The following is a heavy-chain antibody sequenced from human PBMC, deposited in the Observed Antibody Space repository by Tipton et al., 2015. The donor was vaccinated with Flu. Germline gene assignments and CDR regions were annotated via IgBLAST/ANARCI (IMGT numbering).Heavy chain of an antibody. CDR1: GDYISSDYY. CDR2: INHSGST. D-gene: IGHD3-10*01. Sequence: TLSLTCAVSGDYISSDYYWSWIRQPPGKGLEWIGEINHSGSTNYNPSLRSRVTISVDTSKNQFSLKLSSVTAADTAVYYCARGLYVSGSYQRRYFDSWGQGTLVTVSS. J-gene: IGHJ4*02. V-gene: IGHV4-34*01. CDR3: ARGLYVSGSYQRRYFDS.